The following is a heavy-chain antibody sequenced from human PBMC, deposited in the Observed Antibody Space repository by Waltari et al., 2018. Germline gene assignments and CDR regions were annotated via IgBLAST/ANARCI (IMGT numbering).Heavy chain of an antibody. J-gene: IGHJ4*02. CDR1: GGSISSYY. CDR3: ARDSGALFDY. Sequence: QVQLQESGPGLVKPSETLSLTCTVPGGSISSYYWRWFRQPPGKGPGWIWYVYDSGRTSYEPALKSRGTISVDTSKHQFALKLSSVTAADTAVYYCARDSGALFDYGGQGTLVTVSS. V-gene: IGHV4-59*01. CDR2: VYDSGRT. D-gene: IGHD1-1*01.